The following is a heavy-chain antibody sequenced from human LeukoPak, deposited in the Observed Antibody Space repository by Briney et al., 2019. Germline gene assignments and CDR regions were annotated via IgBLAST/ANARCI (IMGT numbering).Heavy chain of an antibody. V-gene: IGHV4-59*08. Sequence: RSSETLSLTCGVSGASTSGYYWNWIRQPPGKGLVWIGYIYYTGSTNYNPSLNSRATISIDTSKKQFSLTLTSVTAADTAVYYCAIRSGRNYYGVDAWGQGTTVTVSS. D-gene: IGHD1-26*01. CDR2: IYYTGST. CDR3: AIRSGRNYYGVDA. CDR1: GASTSGYY. J-gene: IGHJ6*02.